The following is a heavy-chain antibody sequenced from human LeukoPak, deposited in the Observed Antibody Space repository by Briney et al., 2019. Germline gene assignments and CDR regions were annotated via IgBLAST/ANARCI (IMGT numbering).Heavy chain of an antibody. CDR2: INHSRST. Sequence: PSETLSLTCAASGGSFSGYYWSWIRQPPGKGLEWIGEINHSRSTNYNPSLKSRVNISVETSKNQFSLKLSSVTAADTAVYYCARGGGNRGTYYDILTGPHRDNWFDPWGQGTLVTVSS. D-gene: IGHD3-9*01. V-gene: IGHV4-34*01. J-gene: IGHJ5*02. CDR1: GGSFSGYY. CDR3: ARGGGNRGTYYDILTGPHRDNWFDP.